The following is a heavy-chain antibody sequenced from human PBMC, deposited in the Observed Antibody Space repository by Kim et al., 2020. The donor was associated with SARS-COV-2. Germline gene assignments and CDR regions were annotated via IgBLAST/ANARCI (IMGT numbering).Heavy chain of an antibody. J-gene: IGHJ4*02. D-gene: IGHD2-8*01. V-gene: IGHV3-74*01. Sequence: GRSLRLSCAASGFTFSTYWMHWVRRAPGEGLLWVSRIDSDGSATSYADSVKGRFTISRDNAKNTLYLQMNNLRAEDTAVYYCTRDRDARPFDSWGQGTLV. CDR2: IDSDGSAT. CDR3: TRDRDARPFDS. CDR1: GFTFSTYW.